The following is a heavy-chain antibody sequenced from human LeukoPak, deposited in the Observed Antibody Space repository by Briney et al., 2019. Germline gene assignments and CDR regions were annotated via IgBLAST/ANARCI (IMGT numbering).Heavy chain of an antibody. CDR3: ARDWATGYYYGMDV. V-gene: IGHV3-9*01. CDR1: GFTFDDYA. J-gene: IGHJ6*02. Sequence: PGRSLRLSCAASGFTFDDYAMHWVRQAPGKGREWVSGISWNSGSIGHADSVKGRFTISRDNAKNSLYLQMNSLRAEDTAVYYCARDWATGYYYGMDVWGQGTTVTVSS. CDR2: ISWNSGSI. D-gene: IGHD5-12*01.